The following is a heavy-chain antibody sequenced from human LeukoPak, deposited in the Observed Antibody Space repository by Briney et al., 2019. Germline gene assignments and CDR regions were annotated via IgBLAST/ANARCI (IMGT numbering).Heavy chain of an antibody. CDR3: ARGILAAGTFDC. CDR2: TYTDGTT. Sequence: GGSLRLSCAASGFTVNNIYMSWVRQAPGKGPEWVSVTYTDGTTYYADSVKGRFTISRDNGKNTLYLQMNTLRAEDTAVYYCARGILAAGTFDCWGQGTLVTDSS. D-gene: IGHD6-13*01. CDR1: GFTVNNIY. V-gene: IGHV3-66*01. J-gene: IGHJ4*02.